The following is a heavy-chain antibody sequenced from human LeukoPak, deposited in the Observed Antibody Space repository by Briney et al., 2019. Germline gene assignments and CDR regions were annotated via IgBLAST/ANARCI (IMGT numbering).Heavy chain of an antibody. CDR1: GYTFTNYG. D-gene: IGHD6-19*01. CDR2: ISTYNGNS. Sequence: ASVKVSCKASGYTFTNYGVSWVRQAPGQGLEWMGWISTYNGNSNYAQKLQDRVTMTTDTSTTTAYMDLRSLRSDDTAVYCCARAGGWAREDYKGDAFHIWGQGTMVTVSS. CDR3: ARAGGWAREDYKGDAFHI. V-gene: IGHV1-18*01. J-gene: IGHJ3*02.